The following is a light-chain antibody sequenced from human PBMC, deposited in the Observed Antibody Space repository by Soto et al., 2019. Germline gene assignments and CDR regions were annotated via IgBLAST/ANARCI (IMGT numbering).Light chain of an antibody. V-gene: IGKV3-11*01. CDR3: QQRRRWPLT. Sequence: EIVLTQSPATLSLSPGERATLSCRASRGIDTYLAWYQQKRGQAPRLLIYDASNRTTGIPARFSGGGSGTDFTLTISNLETDDFAVYYCQQRRRWPLTFGGGTKVEIK. CDR1: RGIDTY. CDR2: DAS. J-gene: IGKJ4*01.